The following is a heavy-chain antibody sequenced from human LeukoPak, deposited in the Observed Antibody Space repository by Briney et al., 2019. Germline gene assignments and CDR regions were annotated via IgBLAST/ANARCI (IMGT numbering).Heavy chain of an antibody. V-gene: IGHV3-23*01. J-gene: IGHJ4*02. CDR3: AKDRNSGAVVKGDY. CDR2: ISGSGGST. D-gene: IGHD5-18*01. CDR1: GFTFSSYA. Sequence: QPGGSLRLSCAASGFTFSSYAMSWVRQAPGKGLEWVSAISGSGGSTYYADSVKGRFTISRDNSKNTLYLQMSSLRAEDTAVYYCAKDRNSGAVVKGDYWGQGTLVTVSS.